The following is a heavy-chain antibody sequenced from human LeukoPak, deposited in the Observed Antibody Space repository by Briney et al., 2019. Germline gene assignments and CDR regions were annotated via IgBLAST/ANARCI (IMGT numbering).Heavy chain of an antibody. D-gene: IGHD2-15*01. V-gene: IGHV3-23*01. Sequence: GGSLRLSCAASGFTFSSYAMTWVRQGPGKGLEWVADISGVGGSTFYADSVKGRFTISRDNSKNTLYLQMYSLRAEDAAVYYCVIYGGSDTNAFDIWGQGTMVTVSP. CDR2: ISGVGGST. CDR1: GFTFSSYA. J-gene: IGHJ3*02. CDR3: VIYGGSDTNAFDI.